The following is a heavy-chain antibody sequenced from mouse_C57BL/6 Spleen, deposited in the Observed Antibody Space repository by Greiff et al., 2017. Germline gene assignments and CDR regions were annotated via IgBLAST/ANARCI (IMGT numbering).Heavy chain of an antibody. D-gene: IGHD2-1*01. CDR1: GYAFSSSW. CDR2: IYAGDGDT. CDR3: AVYGNFDY. Sequence: QVQLQQSGPELVKPGASVKISCKASGYAFSSSWMNWVKQRPGKGLEWIGRIYAGDGDTNYNGKFKGKATLTADKSSSTAYMQLSSLTSEDSAVYFCAVYGNFDYWGQGTTLTVSS. V-gene: IGHV1-82*01. J-gene: IGHJ2*01.